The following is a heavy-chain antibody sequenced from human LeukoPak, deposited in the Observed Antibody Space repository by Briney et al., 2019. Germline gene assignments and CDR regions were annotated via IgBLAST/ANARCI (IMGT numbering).Heavy chain of an antibody. CDR3: ARDIVVVTAYFDY. CDR1: GFTFSSYW. V-gene: IGHV3-7*05. CDR2: IKQGGSEE. D-gene: IGHD2-21*02. Sequence: GGSLRPSCAASGFTFSSYWMSWVRQAPGKGLEWVANIKQGGSEEYHVDSVKGRFTISRDNAKNSLYLQMNSLRAEDTAVYYCARDIVVVTAYFDYWGQGTLVTVSS. J-gene: IGHJ4*02.